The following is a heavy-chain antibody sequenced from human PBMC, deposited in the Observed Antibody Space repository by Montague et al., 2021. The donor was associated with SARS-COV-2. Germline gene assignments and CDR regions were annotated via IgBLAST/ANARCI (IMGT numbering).Heavy chain of an antibody. CDR3: ARDYGDYGSGYYYGMDV. Sequence: SETRSLTCTVSGGSISSSSYYWGWIRQPPGKGLEWIGSIYYSGSTYYNPSLKSRVTISVDTSKNQFSLKLSSVTAADTAVYYCARDYGDYGSGYYYGMDVWGQGTTVTVSS. CDR1: GGSISSSSYY. J-gene: IGHJ6*02. V-gene: IGHV4-39*07. CDR2: IYYSGST. D-gene: IGHD4-17*01.